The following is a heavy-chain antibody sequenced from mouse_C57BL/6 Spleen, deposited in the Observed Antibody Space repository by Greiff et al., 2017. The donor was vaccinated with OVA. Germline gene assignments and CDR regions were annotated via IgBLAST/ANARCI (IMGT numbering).Heavy chain of an antibody. D-gene: IGHD4-1*01. V-gene: IGHV1-81*01. CDR1: GYTFTSYG. J-gene: IGHJ2*01. Sequence: VQLQQSGAELARPGASVKLSCKASGYTFTSYGISWVKQRTGQGLEWIGEIYPRSGNTYYIEKFKGKATLTADKSSSTAYMELRILTSEDSAVYLCAITGGDYGGRGTTLTVSS. CDR2: IYPRSGNT. CDR3: AITGGDY.